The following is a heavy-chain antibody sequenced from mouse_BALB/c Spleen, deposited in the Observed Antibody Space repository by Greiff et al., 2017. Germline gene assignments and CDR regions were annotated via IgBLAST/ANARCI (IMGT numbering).Heavy chain of an antibody. Sequence: EVQGVESGGGLVKPGGPLKLSCAASGFTFSDYYMYWVRQTPEKRLEWVATISDGGSYTYYPDSVKGRFTISRDNAKNNLYLQMSSLKSEDTAMYYCARDYGNAWFAYWGQGTLVTVSA. D-gene: IGHD2-1*01. V-gene: IGHV5-4*02. CDR3: ARDYGNAWFAY. CDR1: GFTFSDYY. CDR2: ISDGGSYT. J-gene: IGHJ3*01.